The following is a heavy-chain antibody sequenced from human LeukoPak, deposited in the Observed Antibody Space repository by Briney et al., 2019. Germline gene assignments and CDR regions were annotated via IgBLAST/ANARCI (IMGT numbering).Heavy chain of an antibody. Sequence: GGSLRLSCAASGFTFSSYSMNWVRQAPGKGLEWVSSISSSSSYIYYADSVNGRFTISRDNAKNSLYLQMNSLRAEDTAVYYCARVSLLLGDAFDIWGQGTMVTVSS. J-gene: IGHJ3*02. D-gene: IGHD3-22*01. V-gene: IGHV3-21*01. CDR2: ISSSSSYI. CDR1: GFTFSSYS. CDR3: ARVSLLLGDAFDI.